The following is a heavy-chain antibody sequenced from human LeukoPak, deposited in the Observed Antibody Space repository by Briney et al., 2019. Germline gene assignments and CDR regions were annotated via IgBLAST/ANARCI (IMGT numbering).Heavy chain of an antibody. D-gene: IGHD3-9*01. CDR1: VFTFCSYG. CDR3: EKAVPPKYFESSYYGMDV. V-gene: IGHV3-30*18. Sequence: GGSLRLSCAPSVFTFCSYGTHGGREALDEGGECGAVISVDGSKKYYAHSVKGRFTISRDNSKNTLYLQMNSLRAEDTAVYYCEKAVPPKYFESSYYGMDVWGQGSTVTVSS. J-gene: IGHJ6*02. CDR2: ISVDGSKK.